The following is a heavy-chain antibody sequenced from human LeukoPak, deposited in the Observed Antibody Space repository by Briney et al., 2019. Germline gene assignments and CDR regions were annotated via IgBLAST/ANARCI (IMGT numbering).Heavy chain of an antibody. CDR1: GGSISSSSYY. CDR3: ARHLVGATDY. CDR2: ICYSGST. Sequence: PSETLSLTCTVSGGSISSSSYYWGWIRQPPGKGLEWIGSICYSGSTYYNPSLKSRVTISVDTSKNQFSLKLSSVTAADTAVYYCARHLVGATDYWGQGTLVTVSS. V-gene: IGHV4-39*01. J-gene: IGHJ4*02. D-gene: IGHD1-26*01.